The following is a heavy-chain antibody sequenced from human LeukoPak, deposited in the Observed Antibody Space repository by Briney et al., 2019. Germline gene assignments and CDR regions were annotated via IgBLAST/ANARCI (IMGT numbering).Heavy chain of an antibody. V-gene: IGHV3-23*01. CDR2: ISGSDGST. CDR1: GFTFSSYG. Sequence: GGSLRLSCAASGFTFSSYGMSWVRQAPGKGLEWVSAISGSDGSTYYADSVKGRFTISRDNSKNTLYLQMNSLRAEDTAVYYCAKDMAGATSYYYMDVWGKGTTVTISS. D-gene: IGHD1-26*01. J-gene: IGHJ6*03. CDR3: AKDMAGATSYYYMDV.